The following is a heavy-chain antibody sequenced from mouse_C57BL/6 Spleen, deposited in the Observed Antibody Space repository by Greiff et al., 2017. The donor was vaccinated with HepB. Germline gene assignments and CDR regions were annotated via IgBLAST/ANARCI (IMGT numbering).Heavy chain of an antibody. V-gene: IGHV1-69*01. CDR1: GYTFTSYW. Sequence: VQLQQPGAELVMPGASVKLSCKASGYTFTSYWMHWVKQRPGQGLEWIGEIDPSDSYTNYNQKFKGKSTLTVDKSSSTAYMQLSSLTSEDSAVYYCARIITTVVALYYYAMDYWGQGTSVTVSS. CDR3: ARIITTVVALYYYAMDY. D-gene: IGHD1-1*01. J-gene: IGHJ4*01. CDR2: IDPSDSYT.